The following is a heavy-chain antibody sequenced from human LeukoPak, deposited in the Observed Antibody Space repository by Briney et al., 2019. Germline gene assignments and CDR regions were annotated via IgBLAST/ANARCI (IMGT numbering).Heavy chain of an antibody. Sequence: GGSLRLSCASSGFTFSSYSMNWVRQAPGKGAEGVSYISSSSSTIYYADSVKGRFTISRDNAKNSLYLQLNSLRAEDTAVYYCARTHYFDYWGQGTLVTVSS. CDR2: ISSSSSTI. CDR3: ARTHYFDY. CDR1: GFTFSSYS. J-gene: IGHJ4*02. V-gene: IGHV3-48*01.